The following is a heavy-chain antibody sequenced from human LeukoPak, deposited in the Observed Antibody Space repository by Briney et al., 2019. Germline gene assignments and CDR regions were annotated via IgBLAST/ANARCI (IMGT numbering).Heavy chain of an antibody. Sequence: SETLSLTCAVYGGSFSSYYWSWIRQPPGKGLEWIGYIYYSGSTNYNPSLKSRVTISVDTSKNQFSLKLSSVTAADTAVYYCARDRFGELLGWFDPWGQGTLVTVSS. CDR1: GGSFSSYY. CDR3: ARDRFGELLGWFDP. D-gene: IGHD3-10*01. CDR2: IYYSGST. J-gene: IGHJ5*02. V-gene: IGHV4-59*01.